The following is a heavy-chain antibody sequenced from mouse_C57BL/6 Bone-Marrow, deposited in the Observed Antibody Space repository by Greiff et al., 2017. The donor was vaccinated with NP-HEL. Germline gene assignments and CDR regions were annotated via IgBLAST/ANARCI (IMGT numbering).Heavy chain of an antibody. CDR2: FYPGSGSI. Sequence: VQLQESGAELVKPGASVKLSCKASGYTFTEYTIHWVKQRPGQGLEWIGWFYPGSGSIKYNEKFKDKATLTADKSSSTVYMELSRLTSEDSAVYFCARHEERGTAQATLFAYWGQGTLVTVSA. CDR3: ARHEERGTAQATLFAY. D-gene: IGHD3-2*02. CDR1: GYTFTEYT. J-gene: IGHJ3*01. V-gene: IGHV1-62-2*01.